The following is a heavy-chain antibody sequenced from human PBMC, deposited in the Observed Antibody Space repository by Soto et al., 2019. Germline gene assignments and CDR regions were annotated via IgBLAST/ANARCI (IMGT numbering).Heavy chain of an antibody. CDR3: ATMESLFDY. CDR2: ISYDGSDK. Sequence: QLQLVESGGGVVQPGRSLRLSCAASGFTFSDYGMHWVRQAPGTGLEWVAVISYDGSDKYYADSVKGRFTISRDNSKNRLYLQMNSLRAEDTAVYYCATMESLFDYWGQGTLVTVSS. D-gene: IGHD3-3*01. CDR1: GFTFSDYG. J-gene: IGHJ4*02. V-gene: IGHV3-30*03.